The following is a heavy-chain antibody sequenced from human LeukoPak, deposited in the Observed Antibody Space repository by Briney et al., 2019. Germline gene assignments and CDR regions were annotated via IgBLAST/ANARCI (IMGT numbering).Heavy chain of an antibody. Sequence: GGSLRLSCAASGLSFSSDAVSWVRQAPGRGLEWVSGISDGGSRTYYADSVKGRFTISRDDSKNTLYLQMNSLRAEDTAVYYCAKVHPGIWAPYCGQRTLVTVSS. J-gene: IGHJ4*02. CDR1: GLSFSSDA. CDR2: ISDGGSRT. D-gene: IGHD3-10*01. CDR3: AKVHPGIWAPY. V-gene: IGHV3-23*01.